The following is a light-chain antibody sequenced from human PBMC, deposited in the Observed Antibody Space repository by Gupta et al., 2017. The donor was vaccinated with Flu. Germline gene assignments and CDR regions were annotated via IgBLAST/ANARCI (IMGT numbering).Light chain of an antibody. CDR3: QYGLT. CDR1: QSISRL. Sequence: DIQMTQFPSTLSASVGDRVTITCRSSQSISRLLAGEQQKPGKANKIMILTTSRLKRADTLTLRRSRSVTEFTRPRKRMKTDDFTTHDCQYGLTFGEGTKMEIK. J-gene: IGKJ2*01. CDR2: TTS. V-gene: IGKV1-5*03.